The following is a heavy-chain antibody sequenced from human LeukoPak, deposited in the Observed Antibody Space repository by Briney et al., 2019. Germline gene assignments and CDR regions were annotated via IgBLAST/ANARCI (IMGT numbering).Heavy chain of an antibody. D-gene: IGHD1-26*01. CDR1: GFTVSSNY. V-gene: IGHV3-66*01. J-gene: IGHJ4*02. CDR3: ARGAPVGATIVDY. Sequence: PGGPLRLSCAASGFTVSSNYMIWVRQAPGKGLEWVSVIYSGGRTHYADSVKGRFTISRDNSKHTLFLQMNSLRAEDTAVYYCARGAPVGATIVDYWGQGTLVTVSS. CDR2: IYSGGRT.